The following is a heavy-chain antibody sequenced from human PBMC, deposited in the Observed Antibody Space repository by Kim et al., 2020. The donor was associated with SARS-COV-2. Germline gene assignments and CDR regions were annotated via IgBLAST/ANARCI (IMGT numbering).Heavy chain of an antibody. Sequence: GGSLRLSCAASGFTFSNAWMSWVRQAPGKGLEWVGRIKSKTDGGTTDYAAPVKGRFTISRDDSKNTLYLQMNSLKTEDTAVYYCTTEGGWELHFAYYGMDVWGQGTTVTVSS. D-gene: IGHD1-26*01. CDR3: TTEGGWELHFAYYGMDV. V-gene: IGHV3-15*01. J-gene: IGHJ6*02. CDR1: GFTFSNAW. CDR2: IKSKTDGGTT.